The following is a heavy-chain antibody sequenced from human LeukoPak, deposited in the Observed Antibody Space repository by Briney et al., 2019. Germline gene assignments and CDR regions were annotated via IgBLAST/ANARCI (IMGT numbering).Heavy chain of an antibody. D-gene: IGHD2-21*02. CDR3: ARGVVTAIPEFSLWYFDL. V-gene: IGHV3-21*01. Sequence: PGGSLRLSCAASGFTFSSYSMNWVRQAPGKGLEWVSSISSSSSSYIYYADSVKGRFTISRDNAKNSLYLQMNSLRAEDTAVYYCARGVVTAIPEFSLWYFDLWGRGTLVTVSS. CDR2: ISSSSSSYI. J-gene: IGHJ2*01. CDR1: GFTFSSYS.